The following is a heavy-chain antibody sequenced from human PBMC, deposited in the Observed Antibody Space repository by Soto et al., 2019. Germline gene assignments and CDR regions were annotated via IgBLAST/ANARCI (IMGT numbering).Heavy chain of an antibody. CDR3: ARAPRSYCSGGSCFSIDY. Sequence: VASVKVSCKASGYTFTSYGISWVRQAPGQRLEWKGWISAYNGNTNYAQRLQGRVTMTTDTSTSTAYMELRSLRSDDTAVYYCARAPRSYCSGGSCFSIDYWGQGTLVTVSS. CDR2: ISAYNGNT. D-gene: IGHD2-15*01. CDR1: GYTFTSYG. V-gene: IGHV1-18*01. J-gene: IGHJ4*02.